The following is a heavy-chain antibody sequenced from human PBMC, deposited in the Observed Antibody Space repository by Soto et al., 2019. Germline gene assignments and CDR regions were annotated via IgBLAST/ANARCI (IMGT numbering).Heavy chain of an antibody. J-gene: IGHJ5*02. CDR3: AKGRGFYSDNYFDP. D-gene: IGHD3-22*01. V-gene: IGHV4-4*07. CDR1: LDSISNSY. Sequence: QVQLLESGPGLVKPSETLSLTCSVSLDSISNSYWTWIRQPAGKGLEWLGHIYSSGNANYNPSLKSRVTMSLDTSKNQFSLSLKSVTAADTAIYYCAKGRGFYSDNYFDPWGQGTQVTVSS. CDR2: IYSSGNA.